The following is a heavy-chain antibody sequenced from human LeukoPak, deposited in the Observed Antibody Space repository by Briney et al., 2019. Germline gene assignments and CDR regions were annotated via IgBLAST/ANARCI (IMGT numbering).Heavy chain of an antibody. D-gene: IGHD6-19*01. Sequence: GGSLRLPCAASGFTVSSNYMSWVRQAPGKGLEWVSVIYSGGSTYYADSVKGRFTISRDNSKNTLYLQMNSLRAEDTAVYYCARPTYSSGWAFDYWGQGTLVTVSS. CDR2: IYSGGST. CDR3: ARPTYSSGWAFDY. J-gene: IGHJ4*02. CDR1: GFTVSSNY. V-gene: IGHV3-66*01.